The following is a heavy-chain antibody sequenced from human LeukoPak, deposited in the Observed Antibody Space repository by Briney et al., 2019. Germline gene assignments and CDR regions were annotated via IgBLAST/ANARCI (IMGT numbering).Heavy chain of an antibody. CDR3: AKGGGCSGGSCRYYYYYYYMDV. Sequence: GGSLRLSCAASGFTFDDYAMHWVRQAPGKGLEEVSGISWNSGSIGYADSVKGRFTISRDNAKNSLYLQMNSLRAEDTALYYCAKGGGCSGGSCRYYYYYYYMDVWGKGTTVTVSS. D-gene: IGHD2-15*01. V-gene: IGHV3-9*01. J-gene: IGHJ6*03. CDR2: ISWNSGSI. CDR1: GFTFDDYA.